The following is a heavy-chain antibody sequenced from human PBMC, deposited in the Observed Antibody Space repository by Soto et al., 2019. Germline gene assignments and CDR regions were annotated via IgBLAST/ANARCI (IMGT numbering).Heavy chain of an antibody. V-gene: IGHV1-2*02. D-gene: IGHD3-3*01. CDR1: GYTFTDHY. Sequence: ASVKVSCKASGYTFTDHYLLWVRQAPGQGLEWMGWINPNSGGTNYAQKFQGRVTMTRDTSISTAYMELSRLRSDNTAVYYCARERDFGVVTHYYGMDVWGQGTTVTVSS. J-gene: IGHJ6*02. CDR2: INPNSGGT. CDR3: ARERDFGVVTHYYGMDV.